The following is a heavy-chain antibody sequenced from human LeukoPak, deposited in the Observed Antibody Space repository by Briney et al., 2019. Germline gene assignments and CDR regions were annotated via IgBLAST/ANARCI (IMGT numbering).Heavy chain of an antibody. CDR1: GFTFSGSA. J-gene: IGHJ4*02. CDR3: TRQGYGDHDGY. Sequence: GGSLRLSCAASGFTFSGSAMHWVRQASGKGLEWVGRIRSKANSYATAYAASVKGRFTISRDDSKNTAYLQMNSLKTEDTAVYYCTRQGYGDHDGYWGQGTLVTVSS. D-gene: IGHD4-17*01. V-gene: IGHV3-73*01. CDR2: IRSKANSYAT.